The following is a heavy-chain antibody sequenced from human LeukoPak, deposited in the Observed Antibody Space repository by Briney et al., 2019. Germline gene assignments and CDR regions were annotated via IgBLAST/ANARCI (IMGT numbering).Heavy chain of an antibody. V-gene: IGHV4-39*07. CDR3: ARGGRPYCSSTSCPVNWFDP. J-gene: IGHJ5*02. CDR1: GGSISSSSYY. Sequence: SETLSLTCTVSGGSISSSSYYWGWIRQPPGKGLEWIGSIYYSGSTYYNPSLKSRVTISVDRSKNQFSLKLSSVTAADTAVYYCARGGRPYCSSTSCPVNWFDPWGQGTLVTVSS. D-gene: IGHD2-2*01. CDR2: IYYSGST.